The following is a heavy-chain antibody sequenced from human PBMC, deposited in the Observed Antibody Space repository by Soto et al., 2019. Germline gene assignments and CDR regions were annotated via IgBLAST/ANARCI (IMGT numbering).Heavy chain of an antibody. J-gene: IGHJ3*02. Sequence: GGSLRLSCAASGFTVSSTYMSWFRQAPGEGLEWVGFIRSKAYGGTTEYAASVKGRFTISRDDSKSIAYLQMNSLKTEDTAVYYCTRGGYYDSSGYPYFDIWGQGTMVTVSS. V-gene: IGHV3-49*03. CDR3: TRGGYYDSSGYPYFDI. CDR2: IRSKAYGGTT. CDR1: GFTVSSTY. D-gene: IGHD3-22*01.